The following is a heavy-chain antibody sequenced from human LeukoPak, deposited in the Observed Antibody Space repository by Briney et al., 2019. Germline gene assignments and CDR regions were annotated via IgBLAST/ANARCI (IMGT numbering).Heavy chain of an antibody. CDR2: ISAYNGNT. CDR3: AREWTGYYVFDY. Sequence: ASVKVSCKVSGYTLTSYGISWVRQAPGQGLEWMGWISAYNGNTNYAQKFQGRVTMTTDTSTSTAYMELRSLRSDDTAVYYCAREWTGYYVFDYWGQGTLVTVSP. D-gene: IGHD3/OR15-3a*01. CDR1: GYTLTSYG. J-gene: IGHJ4*02. V-gene: IGHV1-18*04.